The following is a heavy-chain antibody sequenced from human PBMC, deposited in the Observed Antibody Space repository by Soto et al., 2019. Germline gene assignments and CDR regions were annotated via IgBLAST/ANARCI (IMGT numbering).Heavy chain of an antibody. V-gene: IGHV1-18*01. CDR2: ISAYNGNT. CDR1: GYTFTSYG. J-gene: IGHJ5*02. CDR3: ARDPGVVVTWNWFDP. Sequence: ASVKVSCEASGYTFTSYGISWVRQAPGQGLEWMGWISAYNGNTNYAQKLQGRVTMTTDTSTSTAYMELRSLRSDDTAVYYCARDPGVVVTWNWFDPWGQVTLVTVSS. D-gene: IGHD2-21*02.